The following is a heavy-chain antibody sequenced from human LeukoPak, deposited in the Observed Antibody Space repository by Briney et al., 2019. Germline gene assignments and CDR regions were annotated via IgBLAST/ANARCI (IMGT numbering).Heavy chain of an antibody. Sequence: SETLSLTCAASGGSISPYFWSWIRQPPGKGLEWIGYISYTGNTNYNPSLKSRVTISVDTSKNQFSLQLTSVTAADTAVYYCARDDYRGVTNFDPWGQGTLVTVSS. V-gene: IGHV4-59*01. D-gene: IGHD3-10*01. CDR3: ARDDYRGVTNFDP. CDR2: ISYTGNT. J-gene: IGHJ5*02. CDR1: GGSISPYF.